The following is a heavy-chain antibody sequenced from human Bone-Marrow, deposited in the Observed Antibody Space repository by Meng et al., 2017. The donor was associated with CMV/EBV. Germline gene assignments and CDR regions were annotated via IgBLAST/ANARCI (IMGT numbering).Heavy chain of an antibody. CDR3: ARVHAYLGYCSSTSCYLDY. J-gene: IGHJ4*02. CDR2: ITDSGSAT. Sequence: GGSLRLSCAASGFTFSGYYMSWIRQAPGKGLEWVSYITDSGSATYYADSVKGRFTISRDNAKNSLYLQMNSLRAEDTAVYYCARVHAYLGYCSSTSCYLDYWGQGTLVTVYS. CDR1: GFTFSGYY. D-gene: IGHD2-2*01. V-gene: IGHV3-11*04.